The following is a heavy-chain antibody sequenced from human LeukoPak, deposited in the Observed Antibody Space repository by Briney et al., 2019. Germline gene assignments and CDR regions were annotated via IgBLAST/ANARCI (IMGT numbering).Heavy chain of an antibody. CDR2: IWYDGSDK. D-gene: IGHD2-21*01. J-gene: IGHJ4*02. V-gene: IGHV3-33*01. Sequence: GGSLRLTCAASGFTFRSHGRHWIRQAPGKGLEWVAVIWYDGSDKYYADSVKGRFTISRDNSKNTLYLQMTSLRADDTAVYYCARDRVVHYFDSWGQGALVTVSS. CDR3: ARDRVVHYFDS. CDR1: GFTFRSHG.